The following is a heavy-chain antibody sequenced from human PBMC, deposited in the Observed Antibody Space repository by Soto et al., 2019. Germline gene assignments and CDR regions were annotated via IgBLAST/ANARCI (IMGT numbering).Heavy chain of an antibody. D-gene: IGHD3-22*01. Sequence: QVQLQQWGAGLLKPSETLSLTAAVSGGSFSGFYWSWIRQSPGKGLERMGAINHSGSTNYNPSIKSRVTIAVDTSKNQFSRRLSSVTAADTAVYYCARGVSMIVVPGDAPGKYSFDSWGQGTLVTVSS. CDR1: GGSFSGFY. CDR2: INHSGST. V-gene: IGHV4-34*01. J-gene: IGHJ4*02. CDR3: ARGVSMIVVPGDAPGKYSFDS.